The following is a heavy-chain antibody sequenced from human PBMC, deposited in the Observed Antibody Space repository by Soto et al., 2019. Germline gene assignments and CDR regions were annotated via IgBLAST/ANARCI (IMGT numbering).Heavy chain of an antibody. J-gene: IGHJ4*02. V-gene: IGHV3-30*18. CDR1: GFTFSSFG. CDR3: AKDASSSGYPDY. CDR2: ISYDGSNK. Sequence: GGSLRLTCAASGFTFSSFGLHWVRRAPGKGLEWVAVISYDGSNKYYADSVKGRFTISRDNSKNTLYLQMNSLRAEDTAVYYCAKDASSSGYPDYWGQGTLVTVS. D-gene: IGHD1-1*01.